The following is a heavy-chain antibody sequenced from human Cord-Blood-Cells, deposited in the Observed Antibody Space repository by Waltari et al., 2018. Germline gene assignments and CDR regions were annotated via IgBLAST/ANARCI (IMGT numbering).Heavy chain of an antibody. CDR2: TCSWSKWYN. Sequence: QVQLQQSGPGLVKPSQTLSLTCAISGDSVSSNSPAWNWIRQSPSRGLEWLGRTCSWSKWYNDYAVPVKSRITINPDTSKNQFSLQLNSVTPEDTAVYYCARYVSTGAFDIWGQGTMVTDSS. V-gene: IGHV6-1*01. D-gene: IGHD1-1*01. J-gene: IGHJ3*02. CDR3: ARYVSTGAFDI. CDR1: GDSVSSNSPA.